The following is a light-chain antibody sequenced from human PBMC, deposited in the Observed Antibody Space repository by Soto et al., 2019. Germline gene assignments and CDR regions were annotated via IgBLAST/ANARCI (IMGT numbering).Light chain of an antibody. J-gene: IGKJ1*01. V-gene: IGKV1-5*03. CDR1: QSISSW. CDR2: KAS. CDR3: QQYNSYSPWT. Sequence: DIQMTQSPSTPSASVGDRVTITCRASQSISSWLAWYRQKPGKAPKLLIYKASSLESGVPSRFSGSGSGTEFTLTISSLQPDDFATYYCQQYNSYSPWTFGQGTKVEIK.